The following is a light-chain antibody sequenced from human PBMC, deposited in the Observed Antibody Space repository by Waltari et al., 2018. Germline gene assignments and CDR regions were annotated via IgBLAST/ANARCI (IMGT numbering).Light chain of an antibody. J-gene: IGKJ1*01. CDR3: QQYYAVRRT. Sequence: DIVMTQSPEFLAVPLGERGTIQCNSSQSVLYSSNNKNYLAWYQQKPGQPPKLLIHWASNRESGVPDRFSGSGSGTDFTLTISSLQAEDVAVYYCQQYYAVRRTFGQGTKVEV. V-gene: IGKV4-1*01. CDR1: QSVLYSSNNKNY. CDR2: WAS.